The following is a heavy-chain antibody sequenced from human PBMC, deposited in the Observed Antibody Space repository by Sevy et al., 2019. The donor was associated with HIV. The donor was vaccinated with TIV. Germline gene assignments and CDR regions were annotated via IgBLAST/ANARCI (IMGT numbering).Heavy chain of an antibody. Sequence: SETLSLTCTVPGGSITSLYWNWIRQPPGKGLEWIANIYYNGHINYNPSLKSRVTLSLDTSKNQFSLRLSSVTAADTAMYYCAGENAWGRGYSWGQRTLVTVSS. CDR3: AGENAWGRGYS. J-gene: IGHJ4*02. CDR2: IYYNGHI. CDR1: GGSITSLY. D-gene: IGHD1-26*01. V-gene: IGHV4-59*08.